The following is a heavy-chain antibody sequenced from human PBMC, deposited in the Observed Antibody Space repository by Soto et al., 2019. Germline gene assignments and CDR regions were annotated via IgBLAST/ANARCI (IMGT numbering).Heavy chain of an antibody. Sequence: ASVKVSCKASGYTFTSYGISWVRQAPGQGLEWMGWISAYNGNTNYAQKLQGRVTMTTDTSTSTAYMELRSLRSDDTAVYYCARADLGYRSSNSCYGGGWFDPWGQGTPVTVSS. CDR3: ARADLGYRSSNSCYGGGWFDP. J-gene: IGHJ5*02. CDR1: GYTFTSYG. D-gene: IGHD2-2*01. CDR2: ISAYNGNT. V-gene: IGHV1-18*01.